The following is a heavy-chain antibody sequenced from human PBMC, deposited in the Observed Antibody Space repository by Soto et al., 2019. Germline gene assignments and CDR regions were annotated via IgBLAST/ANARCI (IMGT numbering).Heavy chain of an antibody. CDR3: ARDSSHYDSSGYYPLLFDY. V-gene: IGHV3-30-3*01. CDR1: GFTFSSYA. D-gene: IGHD3-22*01. J-gene: IGHJ4*02. Sequence: PGGSLRLSCAASGFTFSSYAMHWVRQAPGKGLEWVAVISYDGSNKYYADSVKGRFTISRDNSKNTLYLQMNSLRAEDTAVYYCARDSSHYDSSGYYPLLFDYWGQGTLVTVSS. CDR2: ISYDGSNK.